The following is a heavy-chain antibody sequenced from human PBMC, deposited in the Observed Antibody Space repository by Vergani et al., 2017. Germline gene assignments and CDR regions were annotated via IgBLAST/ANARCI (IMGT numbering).Heavy chain of an antibody. CDR3: AKHFRGWGIDY. CDR1: GFTLSNYD. J-gene: IGHJ4*02. V-gene: IGHV3-30*02. Sequence: QVQLVESGGGVVQRGGSLRLSCATVGFTLSNYDMEGIRQGPGKGLEFVAFIQFDGSNQYYADSVKGRFTLSRDFSKNTLYLQMNSLRTDDTATYYCAKHFRGWGIDYWGQGTQVIVSS. CDR2: IQFDGSNQ. D-gene: IGHD3-16*01.